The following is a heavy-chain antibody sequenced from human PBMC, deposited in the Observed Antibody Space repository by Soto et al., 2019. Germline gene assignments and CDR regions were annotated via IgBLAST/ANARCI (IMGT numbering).Heavy chain of an antibody. CDR3: ASVGTYYYYYMDV. CDR2: IYTGGST. D-gene: IGHD1-26*01. CDR1: GLIVSKNY. V-gene: IGHV3-66*01. Sequence: GGSLRLSCAASGLIVSKNYMSWVHQAPGKGLEWVAVIYTGGSTSYADSVKGRVTISRDNSKNTLFLQMNSLSAEDTAVYYCASVGTYYYYYMDVWGKGTTVTVSS. J-gene: IGHJ6*03.